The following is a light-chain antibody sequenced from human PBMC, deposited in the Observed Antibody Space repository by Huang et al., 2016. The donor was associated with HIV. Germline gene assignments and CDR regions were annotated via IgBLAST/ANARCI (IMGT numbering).Light chain of an antibody. V-gene: IGKV3-11*01. Sequence: EVVLTQSPATLSVSPGERATLSCRASQSVSSHLAWYQHTFCQSPRLLISDASNRATGIPARFRGSGSGTDFTLTISSLEPEDFAVYYCQQRNNWPLTFGQGTKVEIK. CDR2: DAS. CDR3: QQRNNWPLT. J-gene: IGKJ1*01. CDR1: QSVSSH.